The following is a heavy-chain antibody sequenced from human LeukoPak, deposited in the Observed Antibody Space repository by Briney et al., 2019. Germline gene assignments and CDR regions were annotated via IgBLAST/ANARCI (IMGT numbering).Heavy chain of an antibody. V-gene: IGHV4-34*01. Sequence: SETLSLTCAVYGGSFSGYYWSWIRQPPGKGLEWIGEINHSGSTNYNPSLKSRVTISVDTSKNQFSLKLSSVTAADTAVYYCAGYSSSWYYYFDYWGQGTLVTVSS. CDR1: GGSFSGYY. CDR2: INHSGST. J-gene: IGHJ4*02. D-gene: IGHD6-13*01. CDR3: AGYSSSWYYYFDY.